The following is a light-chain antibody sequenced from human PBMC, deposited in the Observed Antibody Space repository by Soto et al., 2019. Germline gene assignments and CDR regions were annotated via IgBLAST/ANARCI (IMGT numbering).Light chain of an antibody. CDR3: QQYGISPRT. Sequence: EIVLTQSPGTLSLSPGERATLSCRASQSVTSDYLGWYQLKPGQGASLLVHGASCRLPGILDRLSGRGSGTDFTLTISRLEPEDFAVYYCQQYGISPRTFGQGTKVDIK. CDR1: QSVTSDY. V-gene: IGKV3-20*01. CDR2: GAS. J-gene: IGKJ1*01.